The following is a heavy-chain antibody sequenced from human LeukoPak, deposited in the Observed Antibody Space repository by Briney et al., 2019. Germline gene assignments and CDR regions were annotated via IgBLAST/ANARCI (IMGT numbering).Heavy chain of an antibody. D-gene: IGHD6-13*01. J-gene: IGHJ6*03. V-gene: IGHV4-39*07. CDR1: GGSISSSTYY. Sequence: SETLSLTCTVSGGSISSSTYYWGWIRQPPGKGLEWIGSLYYSGSTFYNPSLKSRVTISVDTSKNQFSLKLSSVTAADTAVYYCARKSSSWSRKFYYYYMDVWGKGTTVTVSS. CDR3: ARKSSSWSRKFYYYYMDV. CDR2: LYYSGST.